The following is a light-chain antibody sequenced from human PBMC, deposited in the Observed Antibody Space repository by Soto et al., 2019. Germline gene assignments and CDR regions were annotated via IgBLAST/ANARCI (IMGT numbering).Light chain of an antibody. Sequence: DIPMTQCPSTLSASVGDRVTITCRASQSILTWLAWYQQKPGKAPKLLIYDASNLQSGVPSRFSGSGSGTDFTLTISSLQSEDFAVYYCQQYNSWRSISFGQGTRLEIK. V-gene: IGKV1-5*01. CDR1: QSILTW. J-gene: IGKJ5*01. CDR2: DAS. CDR3: QQYNSWRSIS.